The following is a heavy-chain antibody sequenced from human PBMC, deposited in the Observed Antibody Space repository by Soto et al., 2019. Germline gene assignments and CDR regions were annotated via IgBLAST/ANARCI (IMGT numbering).Heavy chain of an antibody. J-gene: IGHJ6*02. V-gene: IGHV5-51*04. CDR2: IYPGDSDT. CDR1: GYRFASYW. Sequence: ESLNLYCQGSGYRFASYWIGWVRQLPGKDLEWMGIIYPGDSDTRYSPSFQGQVTISADKHISNAYLQWSSLKASDTARYYCARLFCSGGSVYVRYYYYGLEGWGQGTTVTV. CDR3: ARLFCSGGSVYVRYYYYGLEG. D-gene: IGHD2-15*01.